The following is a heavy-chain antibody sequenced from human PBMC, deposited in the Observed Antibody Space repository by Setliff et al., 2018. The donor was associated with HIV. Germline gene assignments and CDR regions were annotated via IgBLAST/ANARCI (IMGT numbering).Heavy chain of an antibody. D-gene: IGHD5-12*01. Sequence: PSETLSLTCAVYGGSFSEYYWSWIRQSTGKGLEWIGEINHSGSTHYNPPLKSRATISVDTSKNQFSLRLNPVTAADTAVYYCARGATPLPGYSDRWEYFYMDVWGKGTTVTVSS. CDR2: INHSGST. V-gene: IGHV4-34*01. CDR1: GGSFSEYY. J-gene: IGHJ6*03. CDR3: ARGATPLPGYSDRWEYFYMDV.